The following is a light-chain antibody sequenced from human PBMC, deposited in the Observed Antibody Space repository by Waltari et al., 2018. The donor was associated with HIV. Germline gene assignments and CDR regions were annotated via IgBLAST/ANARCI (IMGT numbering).Light chain of an antibody. CDR1: TVAVTSGHS. Sequence: QAVVTQEPSLTVSPGGTVTLTCGSSTVAVTSGHSPYWFQQRPGQAPRTLIHDTSNNHSWTPARFSGSILGGKAALTLSGAQPEDEAEYYCLLSYGGPRVFGGGTKLTGL. CDR3: LLSYGGPRV. CDR2: DTS. J-gene: IGLJ2*01. V-gene: IGLV7-46*01.